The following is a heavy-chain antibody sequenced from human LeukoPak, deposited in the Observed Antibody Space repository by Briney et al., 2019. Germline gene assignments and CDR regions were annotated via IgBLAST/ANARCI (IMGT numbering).Heavy chain of an antibody. CDR2: IYYSGST. CDR1: GGSISSSSYY. D-gene: IGHD2-2*01. J-gene: IGHJ4*02. V-gene: IGHV4-39*01. CDR3: ARLPCGSTSCYGGFDY. Sequence: SGPGLVNPSETLSLTCTVSGGSISSSSYYWGWIRQPPGKGLEWLGSIYYSGSTYYNPSLKSRVTISVDTSKNQFSLKLSSVTAADTAVYYCARLPCGSTSCYGGFDYWGQGTLVTVSS.